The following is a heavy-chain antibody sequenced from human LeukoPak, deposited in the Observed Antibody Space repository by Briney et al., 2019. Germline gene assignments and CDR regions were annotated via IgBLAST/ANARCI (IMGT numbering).Heavy chain of an antibody. CDR2: IYHSGST. D-gene: IGHD1/OR15-1a*01. V-gene: IGHV4-4*02. Sequence: PGGSLRLSCAASGFTVSSNYMSWVRQAPGKGLEWIGEIYHSGSTNYNPSLKSRVTISVDTSKNQFSLKLSSVTAADTAVYYCARERTTVDYWGQGTLVTVSS. J-gene: IGHJ4*02. CDR1: GFTVSSNY. CDR3: ARERTTVDY.